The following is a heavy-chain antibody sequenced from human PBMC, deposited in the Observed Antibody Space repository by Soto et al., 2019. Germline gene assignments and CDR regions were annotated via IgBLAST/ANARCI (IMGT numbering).Heavy chain of an antibody. CDR2: INAGNGNT. CDR3: ARDPGYGYGYN. D-gene: IGHD5-18*01. J-gene: IGHJ4*02. Sequence: QVQLVQSGAEVKKPGASVKVSCKASGYTFTTYAMRWVRQAPGQRPEWMGWINAGNGNTKYSQKFQGRVTLTRDTSASTAYMELSSLRSVEPAEYYCARDPGYGYGYNWGQGTLVTVSS. V-gene: IGHV1-3*01. CDR1: GYTFTTYA.